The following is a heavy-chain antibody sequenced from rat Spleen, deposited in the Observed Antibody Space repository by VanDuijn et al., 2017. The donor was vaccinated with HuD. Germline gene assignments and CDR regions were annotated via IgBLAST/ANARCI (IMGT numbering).Heavy chain of an antibody. Sequence: EVQLVESGGGLVQPGRSLKLSCAASGFTFSNYYMAWVRQAPTKGLEWVASISTGGGNTYYGDSVKGRFTISRDSAESTLYLQMNSLRSEDTATYYCARHGVNYGAYNWFAYWGQGTLVTVSS. CDR2: ISTGGGNT. CDR1: GFTFSNYY. D-gene: IGHD1-11*01. V-gene: IGHV5-25*01. CDR3: ARHGVNYGAYNWFAY. J-gene: IGHJ3*01.